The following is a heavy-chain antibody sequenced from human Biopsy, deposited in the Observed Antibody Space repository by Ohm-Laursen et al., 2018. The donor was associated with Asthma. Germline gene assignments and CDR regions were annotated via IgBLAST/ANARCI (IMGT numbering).Heavy chain of an antibody. J-gene: IGHJ4*02. CDR3: ARKAGSCISRTCYSLDF. CDR2: VNSVFGTT. D-gene: IGHD2-2*01. Sequence: SSVTVSCKSLGGTFNTYVIGWVRQAPGQGLEWMGGVNSVFGTTTYPQKFQDRVTITADDSTSTVYMELSSLRSEDTAVYYCARKAGSCISRTCYSLDFWGQGTLVTVSS. CDR1: GGTFNTYV. V-gene: IGHV1-69*01.